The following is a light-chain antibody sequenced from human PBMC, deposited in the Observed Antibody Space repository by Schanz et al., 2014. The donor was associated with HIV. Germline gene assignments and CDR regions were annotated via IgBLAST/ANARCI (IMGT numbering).Light chain of an antibody. V-gene: IGLV6-57*04. CDR3: QSYDSNNRWV. CDR2: DDN. CDR1: SGSIASNY. J-gene: IGLJ3*02. Sequence: NFMLTQSHSVSESPGKTVTISCTRSSGSIASNYVQWYHQRPGSAPTTVIYDDNQRPSGVPDRFSGSIDSSSNSASLTISRLKTEDEADYYCQSYDSNNRWVFGGGTKLTVL.